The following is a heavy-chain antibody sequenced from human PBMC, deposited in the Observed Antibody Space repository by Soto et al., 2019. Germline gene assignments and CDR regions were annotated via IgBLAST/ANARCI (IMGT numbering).Heavy chain of an antibody. J-gene: IGHJ1*01. Sequence: QVQLVESGGGVVQPGTSLRVSCVGSGFTFRSYVMHWVRQAPGKGLEWVALTSDDGSDKYYDDSVRGRFTISRDNSRNTVDLQMDSLRLEDTALYDCARWGTTGGLDVWGQGTLFSVSS. V-gene: IGHV3-30*19. D-gene: IGHD3-16*01. CDR3: ARWGTTGGLDV. CDR2: TSDDGSDK. CDR1: GFTFRSYV.